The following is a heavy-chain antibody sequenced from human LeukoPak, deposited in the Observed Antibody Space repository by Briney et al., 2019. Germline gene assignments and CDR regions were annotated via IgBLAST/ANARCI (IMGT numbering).Heavy chain of an antibody. CDR1: GFTFSSYA. Sequence: PGGSLRLSCAASGFTFSSYAMSWVRQAPGKGLEWVSAISGSGGSTYHADSVKGRFTISRDNSKNTLYLQMNSLRAEDTAVYYCAKHRRHYDSSGYYSCYFDYWGQGTLVTVSS. J-gene: IGHJ4*02. CDR2: ISGSGGST. CDR3: AKHRRHYDSSGYYSCYFDY. D-gene: IGHD3-22*01. V-gene: IGHV3-23*01.